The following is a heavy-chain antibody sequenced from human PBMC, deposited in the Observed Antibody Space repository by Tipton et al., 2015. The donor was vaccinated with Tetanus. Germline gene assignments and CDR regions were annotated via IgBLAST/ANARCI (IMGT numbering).Heavy chain of an antibody. Sequence: TLSLTCAVYGGSFSGYYWSWIRQPPGKGLEWIGEINHSGSTNYNPSLKSRVTISVDTSKNQFSLKLSSVTAADTAVYYCARQSRKYYDFWSGDGLSNWFDPWGQGTLVTVSS. V-gene: IGHV4-34*01. J-gene: IGHJ5*02. CDR1: GGSFSGYY. CDR2: INHSGST. CDR3: ARQSRKYYDFWSGDGLSNWFDP. D-gene: IGHD3-3*01.